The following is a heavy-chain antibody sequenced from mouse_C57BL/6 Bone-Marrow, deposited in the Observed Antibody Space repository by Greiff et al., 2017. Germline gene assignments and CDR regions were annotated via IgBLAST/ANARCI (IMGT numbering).Heavy chain of an antibody. CDR3: ARRGLKAMDY. Sequence: EVQLVESGGGLVQPGGSLKLSCAASGFTFSDYGMAWVRQAPRKGPEWVAFISNLAYSIYYADTVTGRFTISRENAKNTLYLERSSLRSEDTAMYYCARRGLKAMDYWGQGTSVTVSS. J-gene: IGHJ4*01. CDR2: ISNLAYSI. V-gene: IGHV5-15*04. D-gene: IGHD3-1*01. CDR1: GFTFSDYG.